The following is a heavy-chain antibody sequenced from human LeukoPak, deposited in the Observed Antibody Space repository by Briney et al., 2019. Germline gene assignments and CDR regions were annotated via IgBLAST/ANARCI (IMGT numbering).Heavy chain of an antibody. Sequence: SGTLSLTCTVSGGSISSGGYYWSWIRQHPGKGLEWIGYSYYSASTYYNPSLKSRVTTSVDTSKNQFSLKLSSVTAADTAVYYCAREIRMGSGLVIAFDIWGPGTMVTVSS. V-gene: IGHV4-31*03. J-gene: IGHJ3*02. CDR3: AREIRMGSGLVIAFDI. D-gene: IGHD3-16*01. CDR2: SYYSAST. CDR1: GGSISSGGYY.